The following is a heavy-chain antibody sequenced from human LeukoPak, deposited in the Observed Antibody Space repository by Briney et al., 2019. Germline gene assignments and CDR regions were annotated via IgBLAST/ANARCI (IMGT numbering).Heavy chain of an antibody. J-gene: IGHJ6*03. CDR1: GGSFSVYY. CDR2: INHSGST. Sequence: PSETLSLTCAVYGGSFSVYYWSWIRQPPGKGLEWIGEINHSGSTNYNPSLKSRVTISVDTSKNQFSLKLSSVTAADTAVYYCARGSDGSGSYYNSYYYYYYMDVWGKGTTVTVSS. CDR3: ARGSDGSGSYYNSYYYYYYMDV. D-gene: IGHD3-10*01. V-gene: IGHV4-34*01.